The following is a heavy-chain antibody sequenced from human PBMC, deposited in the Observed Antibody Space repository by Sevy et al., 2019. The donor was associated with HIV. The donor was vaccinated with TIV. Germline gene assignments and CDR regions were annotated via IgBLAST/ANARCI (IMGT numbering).Heavy chain of an antibody. D-gene: IGHD3-22*01. V-gene: IGHV3-23*01. J-gene: IGHJ4*02. CDR2: ISGFGGGT. CDR3: AKWCYDSSGYYSGPLDY. CDR1: GFTFSSYA. Sequence: GGSLRLSCAASGFTFSSYAMSWVRQAPGKGLEWVSAISGFGGGTYYADSVKGRFTISRDKSKNTLYLQMNSLRAEDTSVYYCAKWCYDSSGYYSGPLDYWGQGTLVTVSS.